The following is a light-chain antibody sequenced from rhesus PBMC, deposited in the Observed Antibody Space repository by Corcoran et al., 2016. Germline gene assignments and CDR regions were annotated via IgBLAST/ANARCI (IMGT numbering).Light chain of an antibody. CDR1: QGIDKE. CDR2: AAS. CDR3: QQDFRTPYS. V-gene: IGKV1-94*01. Sequence: DIQMTQSPSSLSASVGDRVTVTCRASQGIDKELSWYQQQTGKAPTLLIFAASGLQTGVVSRFSGSGSWTDFTITISSLQPEDVATYYCQQDFRTPYSFGQGTKVEIK. J-gene: IGKJ2*01.